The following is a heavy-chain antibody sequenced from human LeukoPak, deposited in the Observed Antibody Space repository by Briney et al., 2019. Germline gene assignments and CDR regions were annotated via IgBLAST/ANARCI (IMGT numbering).Heavy chain of an antibody. Sequence: PSETLSLTCTVSSDSISSSSYYWGYIRQPPGEGLEWIGSIYYSGSTFYNPSLKSRVTISVDTSKNQFSLKVSSVTAADTAVYYCVSLSGLREIDYWGQGTLVTVSS. V-gene: IGHV4-39*01. J-gene: IGHJ4*02. CDR3: VSLSGLREIDY. D-gene: IGHD4-17*01. CDR1: SDSISSSSYY. CDR2: IYYSGST.